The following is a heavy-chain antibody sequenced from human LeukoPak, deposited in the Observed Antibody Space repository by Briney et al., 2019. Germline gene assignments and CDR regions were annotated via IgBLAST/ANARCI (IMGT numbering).Heavy chain of an antibody. V-gene: IGHV3-30*02. D-gene: IGHD1-26*01. CDR3: AKNSGSYFDY. CDR2: LFYDGSNQ. CDR1: GFSFSSYN. Sequence: GGSLRLSCTASGFSFSSYNMHWVRQAPGKGPEWVAFLFYDGSNQYYADSAKGLFTISRDNSKNTLYLQMNSLRAEDAAVYYCAKNSGSYFDYWGQGTLVTVST. J-gene: IGHJ4*02.